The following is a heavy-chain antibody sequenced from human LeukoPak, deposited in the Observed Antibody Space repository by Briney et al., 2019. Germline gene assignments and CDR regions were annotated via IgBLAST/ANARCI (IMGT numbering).Heavy chain of an antibody. Sequence: SETLSLTRTVSGGSISTYYWSWIRQPPGKGLEWIGYIYYSGSANYNPSLKGRVTMSVDTSKNEFSLKLTSVTAADTAVYYCASDSATGGHYYIWGQGTLVTVSS. V-gene: IGHV4-59*01. CDR2: IYYSGSA. D-gene: IGHD2-8*02. CDR3: ASDSATGGHYYI. J-gene: IGHJ4*02. CDR1: GGSISTYY.